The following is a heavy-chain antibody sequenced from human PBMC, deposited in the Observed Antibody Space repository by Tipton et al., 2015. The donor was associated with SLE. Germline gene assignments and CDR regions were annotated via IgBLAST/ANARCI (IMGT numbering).Heavy chain of an antibody. CDR3: AGGGVTIFGVVIGYYGMDV. V-gene: IGHV3-66*01. Sequence: GSLRLSCAASGFTVSSNYMSWVRQAPGKGLEWVSVIYSGGSTYYAGSVKGRFTISRDNSKNTLYLQMNSLRAEDTAVYYCAGGGVTIFGVVIGYYGMDVWGQGP. CDR2: IYSGGST. J-gene: IGHJ6*02. D-gene: IGHD3-3*01. CDR1: GFTVSSNY.